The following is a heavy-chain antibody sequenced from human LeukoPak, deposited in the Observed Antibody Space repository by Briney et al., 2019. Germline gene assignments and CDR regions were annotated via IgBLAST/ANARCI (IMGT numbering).Heavy chain of an antibody. Sequence: SETLSLTCTVSGGSISSSDSYWGWIRQPPGKGLEWIGNVYYSGTTYYNPSLKSRATTPVATSKNHFILKLSLVTDAATAMYCCARPHSGTVHVRTYGVIDDWGQGALVTVSS. J-gene: IGHJ4*02. CDR3: ARPHSGTVHVRTYGVIDD. CDR1: GGSISSSDSY. V-gene: IGHV4-39*06. CDR2: VYYSGTT. D-gene: IGHD6-13*01.